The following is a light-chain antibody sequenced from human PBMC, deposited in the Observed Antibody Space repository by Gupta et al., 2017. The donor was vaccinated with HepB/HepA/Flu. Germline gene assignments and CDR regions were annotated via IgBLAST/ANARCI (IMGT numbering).Light chain of an antibody. CDR2: GNS. J-gene: IGLJ2*01. Sequence: QSVLTQPPSVSGAPGQRVTISCTGSSSNIGAGYDVHWYQQLPGTAPKLLIYGNSNRPSGVPDRFSCSTSGTSASLAITGLQAEDEADYYCQSYDSSLSGSGVFGGGTKLTVL. V-gene: IGLV1-40*01. CDR1: SSNIGAGYD. CDR3: QSYDSSLSGSGV.